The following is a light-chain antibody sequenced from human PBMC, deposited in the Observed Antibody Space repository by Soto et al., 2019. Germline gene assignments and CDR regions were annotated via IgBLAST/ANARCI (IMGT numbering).Light chain of an antibody. CDR3: QQYNNWPAYT. CDR1: QSVGSY. CDR2: GAS. Sequence: EIVMTQSPATLSVSPGERVTLSCRASQSVGSYLAWYQQKPGQAPKLLIYGASTRATGIPARFSGSGSGTDFTLTISRLHSEDFAVYSCQQYNNWPAYTFGQGTKLEIK. V-gene: IGKV3-15*01. J-gene: IGKJ2*01.